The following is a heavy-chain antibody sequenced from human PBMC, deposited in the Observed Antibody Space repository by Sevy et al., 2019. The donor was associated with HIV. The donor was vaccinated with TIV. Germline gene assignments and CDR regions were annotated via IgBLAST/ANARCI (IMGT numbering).Heavy chain of an antibody. D-gene: IGHD1-26*01. CDR1: GFTFSSYS. CDR3: ARKYSGSYYPFDY. Sequence: GESLKISCAASGFTFSSYSMNWVRQAPGKGLEWVSSISSSSSYIYYADSVKGRFTISRDNAKNSLYLQMNSLRAEDTAVYYCARKYSGSYYPFDYWGQGTLVTVSS. J-gene: IGHJ4*02. CDR2: ISSSSSYI. V-gene: IGHV3-21*01.